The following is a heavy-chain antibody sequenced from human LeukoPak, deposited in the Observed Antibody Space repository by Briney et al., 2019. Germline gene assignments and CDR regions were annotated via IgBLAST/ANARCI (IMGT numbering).Heavy chain of an antibody. CDR2: ISAYNGNT. J-gene: IGHJ6*02. V-gene: IGHV1-18*01. Sequence: EASVKVSCKASGHTFTSYGISWVRQAPGQGLEWMGWISAYNGNTNYAQKLQGRVTMTTDTSTSTAYMELRSLRSDDTAVYYCARGYDFWSGYSPEGVWGQGTTVTVSS. CDR3: ARGYDFWSGYSPEGV. CDR1: GHTFTSYG. D-gene: IGHD3-3*01.